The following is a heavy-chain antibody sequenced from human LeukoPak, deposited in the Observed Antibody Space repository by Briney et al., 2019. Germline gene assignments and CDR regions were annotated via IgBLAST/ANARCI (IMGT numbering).Heavy chain of an antibody. CDR3: ARTPLGYCSGGSCGYFQH. D-gene: IGHD2-15*01. J-gene: IGHJ1*01. V-gene: IGHV4-4*07. CDR1: GGSISSYY. CDR2: IYASGNT. Sequence: SETLSLTCTVSGGSISSYYWSWIRQPAGKGLEWIGRIYASGNTNYNPSLKSRVTISVDKSKNQFSLKLSSVTAADTAVYYCARTPLGYCSGGSCGYFQHWGQGTLVTVSS.